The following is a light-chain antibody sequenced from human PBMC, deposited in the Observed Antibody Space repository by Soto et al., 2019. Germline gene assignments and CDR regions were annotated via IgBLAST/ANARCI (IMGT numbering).Light chain of an antibody. CDR3: QSWDSSTGEV. Sequence: SYELTQPPSVSVSPGQTASITCSGDKVGDKYACWYQQKPGQSPMLVIYQDSKRPSGIPERFSGSNSGNTATLTISGTQAMDEADYYCQSWDSSTGEVFGGGTKLTVL. CDR1: KVGDKY. J-gene: IGLJ2*01. V-gene: IGLV3-1*01. CDR2: QDS.